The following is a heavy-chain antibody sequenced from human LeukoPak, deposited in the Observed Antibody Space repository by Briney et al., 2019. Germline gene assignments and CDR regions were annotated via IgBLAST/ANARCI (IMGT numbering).Heavy chain of an antibody. J-gene: IGHJ1*01. D-gene: IGHD2-21*01. Sequence: SVKVSCKASGGTFSSYAISWVRQAPGQGLEWMGGIIPIFGTANYAQKFQGRVTITADETTSTAYMELSRLKSEDTAVYYCARDSSEFRSLIPHWGQGTLVTVSS. V-gene: IGHV1-69*01. CDR2: IIPIFGTA. CDR1: GGTFSSYA. CDR3: ARDSSEFRSLIPH.